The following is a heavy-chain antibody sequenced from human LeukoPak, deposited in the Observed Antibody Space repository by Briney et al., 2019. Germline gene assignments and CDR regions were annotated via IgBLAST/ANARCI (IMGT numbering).Heavy chain of an antibody. CDR3: ARDGGRDSSGYYTDY. CDR2: IYYSGST. Sequence: SETLSLTCAVYGGSISSYYWSWIRQPPGKGLEWIGYIYYSGSTNYNPSLKSRVTISVDTSKNQFSLKLSSVTAADTAVYYCARDGGRDSSGYYTDYWGQGTLVTVSS. CDR1: GGSISSYY. V-gene: IGHV4-59*01. D-gene: IGHD3-22*01. J-gene: IGHJ4*02.